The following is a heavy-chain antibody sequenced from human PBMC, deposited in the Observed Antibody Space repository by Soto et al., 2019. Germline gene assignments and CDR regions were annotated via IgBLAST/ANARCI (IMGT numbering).Heavy chain of an antibody. CDR2: ISAYNGNT. V-gene: IGHV1-18*04. CDR3: ARDGRVYYYDSSGSDVAFDI. J-gene: IGHJ3*02. Sequence: QVPLVQSGAEVKKPGASVKVSCKASGYTFTSYGISWVRQAPGQGLEWMGWISAYNGNTNYAQKLQGRVTMTTDTSTSTAYMELRSLRSDDTAVYYCARDGRVYYYDSSGSDVAFDIWGQGTMVTVSS. D-gene: IGHD3-22*01. CDR1: GYTFTSYG.